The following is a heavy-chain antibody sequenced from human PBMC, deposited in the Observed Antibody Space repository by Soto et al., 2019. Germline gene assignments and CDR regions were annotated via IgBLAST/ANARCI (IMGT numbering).Heavy chain of an antibody. V-gene: IGHV4-61*01. CDR2: IYYSGST. J-gene: IGHJ5*02. Sequence: TSETLSLTCTVSGGSVSSGSYYWSWIRQPPGKGLEWIGYIYYSGSTNYNPSLKSRVTISVDTSKNQFSLKLSSVTAADTAVYYCARTLYYDSSGYYYSWFDPWGQGTLVTVSS. D-gene: IGHD3-22*01. CDR3: ARTLYYDSSGYYYSWFDP. CDR1: GGSVSSGSYY.